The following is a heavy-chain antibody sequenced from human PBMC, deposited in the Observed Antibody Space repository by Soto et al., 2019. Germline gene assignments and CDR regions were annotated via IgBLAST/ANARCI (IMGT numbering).Heavy chain of an antibody. CDR1: GYTFTSYG. CDR2: ISAYNGNT. J-gene: IGHJ4*02. Sequence: QVQLVQSGAEVKKPGASVKVSCKASGYTFTSYGISWVRQAPGQGLEWMGWISAYNGNTNYAQKLQGRVTMTTDTXTXXAYMELRSLRSDDTAVYYCARVLRVESYSSVNFDYWGQGTLVTVSS. CDR3: ARVLRVESYSSVNFDY. D-gene: IGHD6-19*01. V-gene: IGHV1-18*01.